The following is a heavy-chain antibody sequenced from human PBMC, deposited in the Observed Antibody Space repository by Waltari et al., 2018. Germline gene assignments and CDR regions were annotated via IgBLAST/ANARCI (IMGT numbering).Heavy chain of an antibody. CDR2: ISYEGSNK. V-gene: IGHV3-30-3*01. J-gene: IGHJ4*02. CDR1: GFTFSSYA. Sequence: QVQLVESGGGVVQPGRSLRLSCAASGFTFSSYAMHWVRQAPGKGLEWVAVISYEGSNKYYADSVKGRFTISRDNSKNTLYLQMNSLRAEDTAVYYCARDRGRELDYWGQGTLVTVSS. D-gene: IGHD1-26*01. CDR3: ARDRGRELDY.